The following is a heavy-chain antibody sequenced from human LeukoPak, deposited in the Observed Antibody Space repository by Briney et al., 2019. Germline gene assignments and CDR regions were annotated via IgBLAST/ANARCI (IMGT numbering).Heavy chain of an antibody. V-gene: IGHV3-30*02. Sequence: GGSLRLSCTASGFPFSGYNMHWVRQAPGKGLEWVAFIAFDGSKNYYADSVNGRFTISRDNSKNTLYLQMNSLRADDTAVYYCAKDSGGGDCYFDSWGQGTLVTVSS. CDR2: IAFDGSKN. D-gene: IGHD2-21*02. CDR3: AKDSGGGDCYFDS. CDR1: GFPFSGYN. J-gene: IGHJ4*02.